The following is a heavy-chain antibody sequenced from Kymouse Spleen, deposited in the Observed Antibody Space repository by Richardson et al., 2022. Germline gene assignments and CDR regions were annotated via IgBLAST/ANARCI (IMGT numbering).Heavy chain of an antibody. CDR3: TTDVLRYLPYYYYYGMDV. CDR1: GFTFSNAW. D-gene: IGHD3-9*01. V-gene: IGHV3-15*01. J-gene: IGHJ6*02. CDR2: IKSKTDGGTT. Sequence: EVQLVESGGGLVKPGGSLRLSCAASGFTFSNAWMSWVRQAPGKGLEWVGRIKSKTDGGTTDYAAPVKGRFTISRDDSKNTLYLQMNSLKTEDTAVYYCTTDVLRYLPYYYYYGMDVWGQGTTVTVSS.